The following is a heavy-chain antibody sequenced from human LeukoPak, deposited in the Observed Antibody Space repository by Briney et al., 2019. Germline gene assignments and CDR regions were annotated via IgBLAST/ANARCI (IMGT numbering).Heavy chain of an antibody. V-gene: IGHV3-30-3*01. CDR1: GFTFSSYA. Sequence: GGSLRLSCAVSGFTFSSYAMHWVRQAPGKGLEWVAVISYDGSNKYYADSVKGRFTISRDNSKNTLYLQMNSLRAEDTAVYYCAREGHYYDSSGPTGAFDYWGQGTLVTVSS. J-gene: IGHJ4*02. CDR3: AREGHYYDSSGPTGAFDY. CDR2: ISYDGSNK. D-gene: IGHD3-22*01.